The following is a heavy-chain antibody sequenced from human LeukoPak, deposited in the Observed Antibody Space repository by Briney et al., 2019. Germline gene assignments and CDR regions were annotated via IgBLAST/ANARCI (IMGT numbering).Heavy chain of an antibody. CDR1: GFTFSSYS. Sequence: PGGSLRLSCAASGFTFSSYSMNWVRQAPGKWLEWVSSISSSSSYIYYADSVKGRFTISRDNAKNSLYLQMNSLRAEDTAVYYCAREPHGGGYGGTPDYWGQGTLVTVSS. CDR3: AREPHGGGYGGTPDY. D-gene: IGHD4-23*01. J-gene: IGHJ4*02. CDR2: ISSSSSYI. V-gene: IGHV3-21*01.